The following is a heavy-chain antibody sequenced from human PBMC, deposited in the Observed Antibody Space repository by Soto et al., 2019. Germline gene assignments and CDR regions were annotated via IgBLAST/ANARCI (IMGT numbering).Heavy chain of an antibody. J-gene: IGHJ6*02. CDR2: IIPIFGTA. Sequence: SVKVSFKACGGTFSSYAISWLRQAPGQGLEWMGGIIPIFGTANYAQKFQGRVTITADESTSTAYMELSSLRSEDTAVYYCARDKYGLHDYYYYGMDVWGQGTTVTVSS. CDR1: GGTFSSYA. D-gene: IGHD5-12*01. CDR3: ARDKYGLHDYYYYGMDV. V-gene: IGHV1-69*13.